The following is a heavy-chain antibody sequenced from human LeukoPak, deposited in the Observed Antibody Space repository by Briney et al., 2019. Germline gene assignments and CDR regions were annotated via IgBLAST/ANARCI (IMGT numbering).Heavy chain of an antibody. J-gene: IGHJ4*02. D-gene: IGHD3-22*01. CDR2: MNPNSGNT. Sequence: ASVKVSCKASGYTFTSYDINWVRQATGQGLEWMGWMNPNSGNTGYAQEFQGRVTMTRNTSISTAYMELSSLRSEDTAVYYCAREGGDYYDSSGYYIVDYWGQGTLVTVSS. CDR1: GYTFTSYD. CDR3: AREGGDYYDSSGYYIVDY. V-gene: IGHV1-8*01.